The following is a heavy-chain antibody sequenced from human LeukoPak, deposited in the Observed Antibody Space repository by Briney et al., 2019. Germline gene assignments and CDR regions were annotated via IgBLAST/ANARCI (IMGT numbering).Heavy chain of an antibody. CDR3: AREGAATTHYFDY. CDR1: GGSISSYY. CDR2: IYYSGST. Sequence: PSETLSLTCTVSGGSISSYYWSWIRQPPGKGLEWIGYIYYSGSTNYNPSLKSRVTISVDTSKNQFSLKLSSVTAADTAVYYCAREGAATTHYFDYWGQGTLVTVSS. D-gene: IGHD5-24*01. J-gene: IGHJ4*02. V-gene: IGHV4-59*01.